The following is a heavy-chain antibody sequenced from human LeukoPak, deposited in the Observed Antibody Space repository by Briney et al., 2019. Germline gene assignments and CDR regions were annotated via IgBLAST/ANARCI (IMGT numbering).Heavy chain of an antibody. CDR2: SSGNGGST. J-gene: IGHJ4*02. V-gene: IGHV3-23*01. CDR3: ARDSNWNNGGFDY. CDR1: GFTFSSYA. Sequence: GGSLRLSCAASGFTFSSYAMSWVRQAPGKGLEWVSTSSGNGGSTYYGDSVKGRFTISRDNVKNTLHLQMSSLRAEDTAVYYCARDSNWNNGGFDYWGRGTLVTVSA. D-gene: IGHD1/OR15-1a*01.